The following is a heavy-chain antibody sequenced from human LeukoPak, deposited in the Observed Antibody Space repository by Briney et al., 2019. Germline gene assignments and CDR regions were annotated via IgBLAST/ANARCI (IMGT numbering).Heavy chain of an antibody. CDR1: GGTFSSYA. Sequence: SVKVSCKASGGTFSSYAISWVRQAPGQGLEWMGGIIPIFGTAKSAQKRQGRVTITADESTSTAYMELSSLRSEDTAVYYCARENGREEQWPQRGAFDIWGQGTMVTVSS. D-gene: IGHD6-19*01. CDR3: ARENGREEQWPQRGAFDI. J-gene: IGHJ3*02. V-gene: IGHV1-69*13. CDR2: IIPIFGTA.